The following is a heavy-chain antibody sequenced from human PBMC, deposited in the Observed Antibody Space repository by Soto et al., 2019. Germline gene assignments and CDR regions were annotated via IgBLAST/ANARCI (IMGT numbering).Heavy chain of an antibody. D-gene: IGHD3-10*01. V-gene: IGHV3-74*01. Sequence: SLRVRCRVAGGIFSGVWMHWVRQAPGEGLVWISRIDMDGSYTSYADSVKGRFTISRDNSKNTLYLQMNSLRAEDTAVYYCAKDLGGYYGSGSSPFYYYGMDVWGQGTTVTVSS. J-gene: IGHJ6*02. CDR1: GGIFSGVW. CDR3: AKDLGGYYGSGSSPFYYYGMDV. CDR2: IDMDGSYT.